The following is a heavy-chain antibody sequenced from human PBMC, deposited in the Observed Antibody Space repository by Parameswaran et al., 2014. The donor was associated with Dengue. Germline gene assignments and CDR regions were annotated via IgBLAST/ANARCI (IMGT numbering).Heavy chain of an antibody. J-gene: IGHJ3*02. D-gene: IGHD3-22*01. CDR3: AKGEAVGTMIVVVPDAFDI. CDR2: ISGSGGST. V-gene: IGHV3-23*01. Sequence: VRQAPGKGLEWVSAISGSGGSTYYADSVKGRFTISRDNSKNTLYLQMNSLRAEDTAVYYCAKGEAVGTMIVVVPDAFDIWGQGTMVTVSS.